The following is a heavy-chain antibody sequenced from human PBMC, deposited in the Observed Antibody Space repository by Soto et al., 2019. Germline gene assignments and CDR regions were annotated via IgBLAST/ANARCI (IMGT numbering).Heavy chain of an antibody. J-gene: IGHJ4*02. CDR2: ISAYNGNT. CDR3: AREREIIAAAAPPDY. Sequence: ASVKVSCKASGYAFTSYGNSWVRQAPGQGLEWMGWISAYNGNTNYAQKLQGRVTMTTDTSTSTAYMELRSLRSDDTAVYYCAREREIIAAAAPPDYWGQGTLVTVSS. V-gene: IGHV1-18*01. CDR1: GYAFTSYG. D-gene: IGHD6-13*01.